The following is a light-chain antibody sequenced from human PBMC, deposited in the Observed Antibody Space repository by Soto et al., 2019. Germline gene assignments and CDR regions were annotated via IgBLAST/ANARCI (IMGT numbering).Light chain of an antibody. CDR2: GAS. CDR3: QQDSSWPLT. J-gene: IGKJ4*01. V-gene: IGKV3-15*01. Sequence: IVLTQSPGTLSLSPGERATLSCRASQSVSSHLAWYQQKPGQAPRLLIYGASIRATGVPATFSGSGSGTEFTLSISSLQSEHLGVYYCQQDSSWPLTFGGGTKVDIK. CDR1: QSVSSH.